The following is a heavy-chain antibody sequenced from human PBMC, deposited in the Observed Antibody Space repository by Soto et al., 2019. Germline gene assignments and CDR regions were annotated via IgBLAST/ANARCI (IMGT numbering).Heavy chain of an antibody. CDR3: AKDSVVAAAGTNYYYYMDV. J-gene: IGHJ6*03. D-gene: IGHD6-13*01. Sequence: EVQLVESGGGLVQPGRSLRLSCAASGFTFDDYAMHWVRQAPGKGLEWVSGISWNSGSIGYADSVKGRFTISRDNAKNSLYLQMNSLRAEDTALYYCAKDSVVAAAGTNYYYYMDVWGKGTTVTVSS. CDR2: ISWNSGSI. CDR1: GFTFDDYA. V-gene: IGHV3-9*01.